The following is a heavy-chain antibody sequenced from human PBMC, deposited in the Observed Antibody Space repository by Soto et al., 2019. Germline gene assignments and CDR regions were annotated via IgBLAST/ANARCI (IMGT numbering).Heavy chain of an antibody. Sequence: QVQLVQSGAEVKKPGASVKVSCKASGYTFTSYYMHWVRQAPGQGLEWMGIINPSGGSTSYAQKFQGRVTMTRDTSTSTVYMELSSLRSEDTAVYYCARDVMTAINRGPDLGINWFDPWGQGTLVTVSS. V-gene: IGHV1-46*01. D-gene: IGHD2-21*02. CDR3: ARDVMTAINRGPDLGINWFDP. J-gene: IGHJ5*02. CDR1: GYTFTSYY. CDR2: INPSGGST.